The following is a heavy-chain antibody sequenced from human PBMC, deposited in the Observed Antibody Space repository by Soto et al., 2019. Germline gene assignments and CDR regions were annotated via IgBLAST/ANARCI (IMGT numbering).Heavy chain of an antibody. D-gene: IGHD1-1*01. CDR1: GFTFSSSW. CDR3: ARDRAYNCFDY. J-gene: IGHJ4*02. V-gene: IGHV3-7*03. Sequence: EVQLVESGGDLVQPGGSLRLSCAGSGFTFSSSWMVWVRQAPGEGLEWVGNINPDGRTKNYVDSVKGRFTISRDNAKNSVYWQRDSLRVEDTAVYSWARDRAYNCFDYGGKGTLVTVSS. CDR2: INPDGRTK.